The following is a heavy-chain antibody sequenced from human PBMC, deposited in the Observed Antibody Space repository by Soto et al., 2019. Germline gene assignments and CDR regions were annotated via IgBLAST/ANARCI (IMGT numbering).Heavy chain of an antibody. D-gene: IGHD2-15*01. V-gene: IGHV3-66*01. J-gene: IGHJ6*04. CDR2: IQSGGRT. Sequence: EVQLVESGGGLVQPGGSLRLSCAASGFTVSSNYMTWVRQAPGKGLEWVSLIQSGGRTYYAGSVKGRFTISRDNSKNTFFLQIHSWRVGDTVVYYCAREDVHCRGGRCYGFPRGVGGKGTTVPVSS. CDR3: AREDVHCRGGRCYGFPRGV. CDR1: GFTVSSNY.